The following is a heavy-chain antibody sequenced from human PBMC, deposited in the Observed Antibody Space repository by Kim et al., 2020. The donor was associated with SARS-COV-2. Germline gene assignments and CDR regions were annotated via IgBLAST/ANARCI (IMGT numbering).Heavy chain of an antibody. V-gene: IGHV3-33*01. D-gene: IGHD6-19*01. Sequence: GGSLRLSCAASGFTFSSYGMHWVRQAPGKGLEWVAVIWYDGSNKYYADSVKGRFTISRDNSKNTLYLQMNSLRAEDTAVYYCARDSGIAVGFWYYYYGMDVWGQGTTVTVSS. CDR2: IWYDGSNK. CDR3: ARDSGIAVGFWYYYYGMDV. J-gene: IGHJ6*02. CDR1: GFTFSSYG.